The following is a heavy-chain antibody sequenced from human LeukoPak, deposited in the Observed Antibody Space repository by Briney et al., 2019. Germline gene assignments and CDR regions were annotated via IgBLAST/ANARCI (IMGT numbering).Heavy chain of an antibody. J-gene: IGHJ4*02. CDR1: GFTFSSYG. Sequence: GGPLRLSCAASGFTFSSYGMHWVRPAPRKGLEWVAVISYDGSNKYYADSVKCRFTISRDNSKNTLYLQMNSLRAEDTAVYYCAKRGYDSSGYRHYYFDYWGQGTLVTVSS. D-gene: IGHD3-22*01. CDR2: ISYDGSNK. CDR3: AKRGYDSSGYRHYYFDY. V-gene: IGHV3-30*18.